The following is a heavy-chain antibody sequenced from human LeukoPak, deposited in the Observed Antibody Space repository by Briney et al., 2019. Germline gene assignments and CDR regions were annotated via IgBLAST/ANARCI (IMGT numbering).Heavy chain of an antibody. Sequence: SQTLSLTCAISGDXVSSNSVAWNWIRQSPSRGLEWLGRTFYRSKWYNDYAVSVKSRITINPDTSKNQFSLQLNSVTPEDTAVYYCARGAAVAGRMDVWGQGTSVTVSS. V-gene: IGHV6-1*01. CDR1: GDXVSSNSVA. CDR2: TFYRSKWYN. CDR3: ARGAAVAGRMDV. J-gene: IGHJ6*02. D-gene: IGHD6-19*01.